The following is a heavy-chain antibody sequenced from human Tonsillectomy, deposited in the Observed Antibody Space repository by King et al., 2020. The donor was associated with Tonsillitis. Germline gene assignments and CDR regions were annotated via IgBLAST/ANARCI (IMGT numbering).Heavy chain of an antibody. Sequence: VQLVESGGGVVQPGRSLRLSCAASVFTFSSYAMHWVRQAPGQGLEWVAVISYDGSNKYYADSVKGRFTLSRDNSKNTLYLQMNSLRAEDTAVYYCARDYESGCSPDYFEYWGQGTMGTV. J-gene: IGHJ4*02. V-gene: IGHV3-30*04. CDR3: ARDYESGCSPDYFEY. CDR1: VFTFSSYA. CDR2: ISYDGSNK. D-gene: IGHD5-18*01.